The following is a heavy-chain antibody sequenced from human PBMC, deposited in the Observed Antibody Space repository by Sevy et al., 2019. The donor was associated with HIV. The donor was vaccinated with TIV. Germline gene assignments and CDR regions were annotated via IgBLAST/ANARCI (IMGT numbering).Heavy chain of an antibody. CDR3: AGYYLLITLGGLIVPGGGGY. CDR1: GFTFGDYA. D-gene: IGHD3-16*02. J-gene: IGHJ4*02. Sequence: GGSLRLSCTTSGFTFGDYAMSWFRQAPGKGLEWVGFIRNKHYGATTECAASVKGRLTISRYDSNSVAYLQMNHLKTDDTAVYYCAGYYLLITLGGLIVPGGGGYWGQGTLVTVSS. CDR2: IRNKHYGATT. V-gene: IGHV3-49*03.